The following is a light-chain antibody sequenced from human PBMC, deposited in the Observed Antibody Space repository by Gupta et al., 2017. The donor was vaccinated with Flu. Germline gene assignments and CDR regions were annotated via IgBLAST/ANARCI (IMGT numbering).Light chain of an antibody. CDR1: SRDVGIYKL. V-gene: IGLV2-23*02. J-gene: IGLJ1*01. Sequence: SALTQPASVSGSPGQSISISCTGTSRDVGIYKLVSWYQQHPGKAPKLLIYEVNERPSGVSDRFSGSKSGNTASLTISGLQAVDEADYFCCSYAGASTIFGTGTKVTV. CDR3: CSYAGASTI. CDR2: EVN.